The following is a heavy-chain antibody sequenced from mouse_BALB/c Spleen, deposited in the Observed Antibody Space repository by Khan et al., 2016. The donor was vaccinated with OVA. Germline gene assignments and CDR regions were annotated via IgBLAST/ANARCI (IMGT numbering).Heavy chain of an antibody. Sequence: QIQGVQFGPELKKPGETVKISCKASGYTFTNYGMNWLKQAPGKCLKWIGWINTYTGEPTYTDDFKRRFDSSLEPSASPVYLQINKLKNEDMATYFCAREASYCYFDVWGAGTTVTVSS. CDR1: GYTFTNYG. CDR3: AREASYCYFDV. V-gene: IGHV9-1*02. J-gene: IGHJ1*01. CDR2: INTYTGEP.